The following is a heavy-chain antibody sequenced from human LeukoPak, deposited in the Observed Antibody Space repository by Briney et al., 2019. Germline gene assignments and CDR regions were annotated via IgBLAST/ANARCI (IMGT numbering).Heavy chain of an antibody. J-gene: IGHJ4*02. Sequence: GGSLRLSCEASGFTFHDYSMHWLRQPPGKDLQWVSLITWDGVYTFYADSVKGRFTMSRDNSRESLSLQMNGLTTDDTALYYCARGRGRVIDYWGQGTLVTVSS. CDR2: ITWDGVYT. CDR1: GFTFHDYS. V-gene: IGHV3-43*01. D-gene: IGHD3-10*01. CDR3: ARGRGRVIDY.